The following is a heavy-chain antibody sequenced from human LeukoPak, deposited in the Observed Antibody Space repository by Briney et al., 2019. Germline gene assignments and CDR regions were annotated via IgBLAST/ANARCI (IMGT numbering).Heavy chain of an antibody. V-gene: IGHV3-11*04. J-gene: IGHJ4*01. Sequence: SCKVSGYTLTEVFVHWVRQAPGKGLEWVSYISSGGGTVYYADSVKGRFAISRDNAKNSLYLHMISLRAEDTAVYYCASRGLYYDYVHGFWGHGTLVTVSS. CDR3: ASRGLYYDYVHGF. CDR2: ISSGGGTV. D-gene: IGHD3-16*01. CDR1: GYTLTEVF.